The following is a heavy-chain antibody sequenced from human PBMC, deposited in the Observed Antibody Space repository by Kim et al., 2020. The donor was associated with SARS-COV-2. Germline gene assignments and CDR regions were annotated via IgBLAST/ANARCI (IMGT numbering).Heavy chain of an antibody. J-gene: IGHJ4*02. Sequence: SETLSLTCTVSGGSISSSSYYWGWIRQPPGKGLEWIGSIYYSGSTYYNPSLKSRVTISVDTSKNQFSPKLSSVTAADTAVYYCARKDTAMVPYYFDYWGQGTLVTVSS. D-gene: IGHD5-18*01. CDR1: GGSISSSSYY. CDR2: IYYSGST. V-gene: IGHV4-39*01. CDR3: ARKDTAMVPYYFDY.